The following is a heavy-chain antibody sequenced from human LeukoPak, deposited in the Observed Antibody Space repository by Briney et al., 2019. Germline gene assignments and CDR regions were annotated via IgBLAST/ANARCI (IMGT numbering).Heavy chain of an antibody. J-gene: IGHJ6*03. Sequence: KPSETLSLTCTVSGGSIRSYYWSWIRQPPGKGLEWIGYVHYSRSTNYNPSLKSRVTISVDTSKNQFSLKLSSVTAADTAVYYCARTEESGYSYRYFGYYYYMDVWGKGTTVTVSS. CDR2: VHYSRST. V-gene: IGHV4-59*01. CDR3: ARTEESGYSYRYFGYYYYMDV. D-gene: IGHD5-18*01. CDR1: GGSIRSYY.